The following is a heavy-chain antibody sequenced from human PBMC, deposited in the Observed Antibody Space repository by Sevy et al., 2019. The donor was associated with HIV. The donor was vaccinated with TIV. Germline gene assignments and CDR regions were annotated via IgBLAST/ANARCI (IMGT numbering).Heavy chain of an antibody. CDR3: ATGAQYYYGSGSYYFDY. CDR2: IKQDGNKK. V-gene: IGHV3-7*01. Sequence: GGSLRLSCAASGLSFSSYWMSWVRQAPGKGLEWVANIKQDGNKKYYVDSVKGRFTISRDNAKKSVFLQMSSLRAEDTAVYYCATGAQYYYGSGSYYFDYWGQGILVTVSS. CDR1: GLSFSSYW. J-gene: IGHJ4*02. D-gene: IGHD3-10*01.